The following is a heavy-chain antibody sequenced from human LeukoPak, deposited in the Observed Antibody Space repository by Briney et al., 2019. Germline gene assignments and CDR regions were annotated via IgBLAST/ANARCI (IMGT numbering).Heavy chain of an antibody. CDR3: ARGIAAAYWFDP. J-gene: IGHJ5*02. Sequence: PSETLSITCTVSGGSISSYYWSWIRQPPGKGLEWIGYIYYSGSTNYNPSLKSRVTISVDTSKNQFSLKLSSVTAADTAVYYCARGIAAAYWFDPWGQGTLVTVSS. CDR1: GGSISSYY. V-gene: IGHV4-59*08. D-gene: IGHD6-13*01. CDR2: IYYSGST.